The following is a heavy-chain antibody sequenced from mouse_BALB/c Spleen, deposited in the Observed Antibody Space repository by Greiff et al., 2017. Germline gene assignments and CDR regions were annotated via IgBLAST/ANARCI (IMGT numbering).Heavy chain of an antibody. Sequence: EVQLQESGPELVKPGASVKMSCKASGYTFTSYVMHWVKQKPGQGLEWIGYINPYNDGTKYNEKFKGKATLTSDKSSSTAYMELSSLTSEDSAVYYCARAYYRYDGDFDYWGQGTTLTVSS. CDR1: GYTFTSYV. D-gene: IGHD2-14*01. CDR2: INPYNDGT. CDR3: ARAYYRYDGDFDY. J-gene: IGHJ2*01. V-gene: IGHV1-14*01.